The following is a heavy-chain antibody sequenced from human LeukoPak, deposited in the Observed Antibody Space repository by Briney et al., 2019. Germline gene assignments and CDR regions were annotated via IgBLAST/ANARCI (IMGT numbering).Heavy chain of an antibody. D-gene: IGHD3-10*01. CDR3: ARGAHYYGSGTLFDY. CDR1: GFTFSSYA. CDR2: ISGSGGST. V-gene: IGHV3-23*01. Sequence: TGGSLRLSCVASGFTFSSYAMSWVRQAPGKGLEWVSVISGSGGSTYYADSVKGRFTISRDNSKNTLYLQMNSLRAEDTAVYYCARGAHYYGSGTLFDYWGQGTLVTVSS. J-gene: IGHJ4*02.